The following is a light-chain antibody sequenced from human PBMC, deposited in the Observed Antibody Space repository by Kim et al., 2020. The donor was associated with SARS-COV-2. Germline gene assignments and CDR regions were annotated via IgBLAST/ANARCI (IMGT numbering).Light chain of an antibody. V-gene: IGLV3-19*01. CDR1: SLRRYY. CDR2: GKN. J-gene: IGLJ2*01. Sequence: VALRQTVRITCKGDSLRRYYATGYQQKPGQAPIVVIYGKNNRPSGIPDRFSGSSSGNTASLTITGTQADDEADYYCNSRDSNDNVVFGGGTQLTVL. CDR3: NSRDSNDNVV.